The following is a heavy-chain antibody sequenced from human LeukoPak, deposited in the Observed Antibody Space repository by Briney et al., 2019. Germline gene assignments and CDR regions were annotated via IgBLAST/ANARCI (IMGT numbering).Heavy chain of an antibody. CDR1: GGSISSYY. Sequence: PSETLSLTCTVSGGSISSYYWSWIRQPPGKGLEWIGYIYYSGSTNYNPSLKSRVTISVDTSKNQFSLKLSSVTAADTAVYYCARVYSSGWYGGFFDYWGQGTLVTVSS. CDR3: ARVYSSGWYGGFFDY. J-gene: IGHJ4*02. V-gene: IGHV4-59*01. D-gene: IGHD6-19*01. CDR2: IYYSGST.